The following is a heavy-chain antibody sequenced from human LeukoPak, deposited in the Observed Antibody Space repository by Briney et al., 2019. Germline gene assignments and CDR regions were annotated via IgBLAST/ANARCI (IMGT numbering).Heavy chain of an antibody. Sequence: PSETLSLTCAVYGGSFSGYYWSWIRQPPGKGLKWIGEINHSGSSNYNPSLKSRVTISVDTSKNQLSLKLSSVTAADTAVHYCARAKTARPYYYYYYMDVWGKGTTVTVSS. CDR1: GGSFSGYY. J-gene: IGHJ6*03. CDR3: ARAKTARPYYYYYYMDV. V-gene: IGHV4-34*01. CDR2: INHSGSS. D-gene: IGHD6-6*01.